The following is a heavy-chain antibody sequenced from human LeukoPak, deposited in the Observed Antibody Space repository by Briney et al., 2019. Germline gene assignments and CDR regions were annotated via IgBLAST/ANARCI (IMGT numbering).Heavy chain of an antibody. CDR3: ARVVTAPFDP. J-gene: IGHJ5*02. Sequence: ASVKVSCKASGHTFTGYYIHWVRQAPGQGLEWMGWINPNSGGTNYAQKFQGRVTMTRDTSISTAYMELSRLTSDDTAVYYCARVVTAPFDPWGQGTLVTVSS. CDR1: GHTFTGYY. D-gene: IGHD3-16*02. V-gene: IGHV1-2*02. CDR2: INPNSGGT.